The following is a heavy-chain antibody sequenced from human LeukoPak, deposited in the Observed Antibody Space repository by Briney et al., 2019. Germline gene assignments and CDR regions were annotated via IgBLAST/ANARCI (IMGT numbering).Heavy chain of an antibody. J-gene: IGHJ4*02. CDR3: ARSSGNYEFWSGYSF. V-gene: IGHV4-38-2*02. Sequence: SETLSLTCSVSGNSISSGYYWGWVRQPPREGLEWIGSIYHSGTTHYNPSLKSRVTISVDTSKNQFSLKLTSVTAADTAVYYCARSSGNYEFWSGYSFWGQGTLVTVSS. D-gene: IGHD3-3*01. CDR1: GNSISSGYY. CDR2: IYHSGTT.